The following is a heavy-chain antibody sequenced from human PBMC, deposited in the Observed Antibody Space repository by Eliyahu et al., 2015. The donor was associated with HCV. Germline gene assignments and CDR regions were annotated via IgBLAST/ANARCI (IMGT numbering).Heavy chain of an antibody. V-gene: IGHV3-23*01. J-gene: IGHJ3*02. D-gene: IGHD6-13*01. Sequence: EVQLLESGGGLVQPGGSLRLSCAASGFIFSSXAMSWVRQAPGKGLEWVSAISGGGGTTYYADSVKGRFTISRDNSKNTLYLHMNSLRAEDTAVYYCAKDSSNWPRGAFDIWGQGTMVTVSS. CDR1: GFIFSSXA. CDR2: ISGGGGTT. CDR3: AKDSSNWPRGAFDI.